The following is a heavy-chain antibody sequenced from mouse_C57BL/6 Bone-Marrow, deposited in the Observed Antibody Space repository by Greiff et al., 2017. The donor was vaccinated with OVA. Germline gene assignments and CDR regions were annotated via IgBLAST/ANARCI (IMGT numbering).Heavy chain of an antibody. J-gene: IGHJ4*01. CDR1: GYTFTSYW. V-gene: IGHV1-52*01. CDR2: IDPSDSET. D-gene: IGHD1-1*01. CDR3: ARSGGSSYDYAMDY. Sequence: QVQPQQPGAELVRPGSSVKLSCKASGYTFTSYWMHWVKQRPIQGLEWIGNIDPSDSETHYNQKFKDKATLTVDKSSSTAYMQLSSLTSEDSAVYYCARSGGSSYDYAMDYWGQGTSVTVSS.